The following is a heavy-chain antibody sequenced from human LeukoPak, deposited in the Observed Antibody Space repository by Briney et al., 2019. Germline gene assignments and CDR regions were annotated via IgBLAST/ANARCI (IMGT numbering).Heavy chain of an antibody. V-gene: IGHV4-39*01. D-gene: IGHD3-16*01. Sequence: SETLSLTCTVSGGSITSSSYYWGWIRQPPGKGLEWIGSIYYSGNTYYDPSLKSRVTISVDTSKNQFSLKLSSVTAADTAVYYCARSGILGLYYFDYWGQGTLVTVSS. CDR2: IYYSGNT. CDR1: GGSITSSSYY. CDR3: ARSGILGLYYFDY. J-gene: IGHJ4*02.